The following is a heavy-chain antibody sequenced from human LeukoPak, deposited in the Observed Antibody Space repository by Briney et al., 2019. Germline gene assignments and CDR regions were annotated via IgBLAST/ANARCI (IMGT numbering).Heavy chain of an antibody. CDR3: ACHSGYDYGDYYYYYMDV. Sequence: SQTLLLTCAISGDSVSRNDAGWSWIRQSPSRGLEWLARTYYRSKWYKDDAGSEKSRIIINADTAKNQFTLQLNSVTPEDTAVYYCACHSGYDYGDYYYYYMDVWGKGTTVTISS. V-gene: IGHV6-1*01. CDR1: GDSVSRNDAG. D-gene: IGHD5-12*01. J-gene: IGHJ6*03. CDR2: TYYRSKWYK.